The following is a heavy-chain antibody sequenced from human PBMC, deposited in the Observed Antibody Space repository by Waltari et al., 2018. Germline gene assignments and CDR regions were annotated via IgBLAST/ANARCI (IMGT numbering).Heavy chain of an antibody. Sequence: QVQLQESGPGLVKPSETLSLTCTVSGGSISSHYWSWIRQPPGKGLEWIGYIYYSGSTNYTPSLKSRVTISVDTSKNQFSLKLSSVTAADTAVYYCARGRGVAGELWYWGQGTLVTVSS. CDR3: ARGRGVAGELWY. J-gene: IGHJ4*02. CDR1: GGSISSHY. V-gene: IGHV4-59*11. D-gene: IGHD1-26*01. CDR2: IYYSGST.